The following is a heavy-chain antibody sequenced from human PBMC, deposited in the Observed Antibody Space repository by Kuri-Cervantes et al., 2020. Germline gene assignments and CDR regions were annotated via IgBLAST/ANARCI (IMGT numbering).Heavy chain of an antibody. CDR3: AKAAPPTYYYDSSGYWYFDY. J-gene: IGHJ4*02. V-gene: IGHV3-7*05. CDR2: IKQDGSEK. Sequence: GGSLRLSCAAPGFTFSSYWMSWVRQAPGKGLEWVANIKQDGSEKYYVDSVKGRFTISRDNAKNSLYLQMNSLRAEDTALYYCAKAAPPTYYYDSSGYWYFDYWGQGTLVTVSS. D-gene: IGHD3-22*01. CDR1: GFTFSSYW.